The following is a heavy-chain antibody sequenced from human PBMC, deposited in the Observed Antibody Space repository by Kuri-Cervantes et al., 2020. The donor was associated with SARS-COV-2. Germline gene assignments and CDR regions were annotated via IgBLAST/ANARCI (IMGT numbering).Heavy chain of an antibody. CDR3: ASCDSSSWYYFDY. CDR2: IYYSGST. V-gene: IGHV4-39*01. CDR1: GGSVSSGSYY. J-gene: IGHJ4*02. Sequence: SETLSLTCTVSGGSVSSGSYYWSWIRQPPGKGLEWIGYIYYSGSTYYNPSLKSRVTISVDTSKNQFSLKLSSVTAADTAVYYCASCDSSSWYYFDYWGQGTLVTVSS. D-gene: IGHD6-13*01.